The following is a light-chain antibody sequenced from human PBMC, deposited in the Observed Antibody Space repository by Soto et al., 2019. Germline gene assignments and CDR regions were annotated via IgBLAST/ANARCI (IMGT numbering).Light chain of an antibody. CDR3: AAWDDSLNGLYV. V-gene: IGLV1-47*01. CDR1: SPNIGSNY. CDR2: RYS. Sequence: QSVLTQPPSASGTPGQTVTISCSGSSPNIGSNYVSWYQLLPGTAPKLLIYRYSQRPSGVPDRFSGSKSGTSASLAISGLRSEDEGDYYCAAWDDSLNGLYVFGSGTKLTVL. J-gene: IGLJ1*01.